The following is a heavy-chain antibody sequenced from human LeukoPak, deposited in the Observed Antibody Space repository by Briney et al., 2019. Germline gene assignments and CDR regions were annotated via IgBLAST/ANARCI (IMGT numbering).Heavy chain of an antibody. D-gene: IGHD3-3*01. CDR3: ARQWIWTIFGVGYFDY. V-gene: IGHV4-59*08. CDR2: IYYSGST. CDR1: GGSISSYY. J-gene: IGHJ4*02. Sequence: SETLSLTCTVSGGSISSYYWSWIRQPPGKGLEWIGYIYYSGSTNYNPSLKSRVTISVDTSKNQFSLKLSSVTAADTAVYYCARQWIWTIFGVGYFDYWGQGTLVTVSS.